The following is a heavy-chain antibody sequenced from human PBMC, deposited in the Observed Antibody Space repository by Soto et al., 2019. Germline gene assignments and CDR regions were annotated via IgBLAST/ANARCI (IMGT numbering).Heavy chain of an antibody. Sequence: GWSLRLCCAASGFTFSSYWMHWVRQAPGKGLVWVSRMNEDGGTTDYADSVKGRFTISRDNAKNTLYLQMNSLRVEDTAVYYCASDLSGRADVWGQGTTVTVSS. V-gene: IGHV3-74*01. J-gene: IGHJ6*02. D-gene: IGHD3-10*01. CDR1: GFTFSSYW. CDR2: MNEDGGTT. CDR3: ASDLSGRADV.